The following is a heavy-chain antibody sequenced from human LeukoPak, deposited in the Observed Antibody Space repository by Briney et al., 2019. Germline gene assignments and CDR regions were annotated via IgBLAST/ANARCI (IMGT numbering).Heavy chain of an antibody. CDR3: AIERDGLNTVAPHGGY. CDR2: IIPIFGTA. V-gene: IGHV1-69*13. Sequence: ASVKVSCKVSGGTFSSYAISWVRQAPGQGLEWMGGIIPIFGTANYAQKFQGRVTITADESTSTAYMELSSLRSEDTAVYYCAIERDGLNTVAPHGGYWGQGTLVTVSS. J-gene: IGHJ4*02. D-gene: IGHD4-23*01. CDR1: GGTFSSYA.